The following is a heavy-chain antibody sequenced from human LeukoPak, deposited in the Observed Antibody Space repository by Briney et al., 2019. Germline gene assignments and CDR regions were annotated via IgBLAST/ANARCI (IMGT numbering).Heavy chain of an antibody. CDR3: ARGGQGDGYSADEAFDF. D-gene: IGHD5-24*01. V-gene: IGHV6-1*01. Sequence: SQTLSLTCAISGDNVSGNSTAYNWIRQSPSRGLEWLGRTYYRSKWYNDCAISVKSRITVNPDTSKNQLSLQLNSVTPEDTAVYYCARGGQGDGYSADEAFDFWGQGTMVTVSS. CDR2: TYYRSKWYN. CDR1: GDNVSGNSTA. J-gene: IGHJ3*01.